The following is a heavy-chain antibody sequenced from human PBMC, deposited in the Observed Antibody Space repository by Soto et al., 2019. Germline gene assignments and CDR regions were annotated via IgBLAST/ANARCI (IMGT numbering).Heavy chain of an antibody. V-gene: IGHV1-18*01. CDR3: ASSIVPAANFDY. CDR2: ISAYNGNT. D-gene: IGHD2-2*01. J-gene: IGHJ4*02. CDR1: GYTFTSYG. Sequence: ASVKVSGKASGYTFTSYGISWVRQAPGQGLEWMGWISAYNGNTNYAQKLQGRVTMTTDTSTSTAYMELRSLRSDDTAVYYCASSIVPAANFDYWGQGTLVTVSS.